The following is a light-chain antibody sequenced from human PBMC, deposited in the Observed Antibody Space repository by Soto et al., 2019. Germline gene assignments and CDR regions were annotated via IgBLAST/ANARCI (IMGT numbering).Light chain of an antibody. CDR2: DAS. Sequence: DIQMTQSPSTLSASVGDRVTITCRASQSISNWLAWYQQKPGKAPKLLIYDASSLESGVPSRFSGSGSGTEFTLTISSLQPDDFATYYCQQYNSYSQYTFGQGTKLEIK. J-gene: IGKJ2*01. V-gene: IGKV1-5*01. CDR3: QQYNSYSQYT. CDR1: QSISNW.